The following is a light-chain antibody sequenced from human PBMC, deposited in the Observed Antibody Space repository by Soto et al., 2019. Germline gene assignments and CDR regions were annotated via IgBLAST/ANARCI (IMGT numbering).Light chain of an antibody. Sequence: QSALTQPASVSGSPGQSITISCTGTSSDVGGYNYVSWYQQHPAKAPKVMIYDVSNRPSGVSNRFSGSKSGNTASLTISGLQAEDEADYYCYSYTSSGTYVFGTGTKLTVL. CDR2: DVS. V-gene: IGLV2-14*03. J-gene: IGLJ1*01. CDR3: YSYTSSGTYV. CDR1: SSDVGGYNY.